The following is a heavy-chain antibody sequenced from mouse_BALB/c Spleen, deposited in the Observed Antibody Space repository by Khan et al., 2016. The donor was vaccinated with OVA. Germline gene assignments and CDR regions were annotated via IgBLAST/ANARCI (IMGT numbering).Heavy chain of an antibody. J-gene: IGHJ4*01. CDR3: ARDGNYMDY. D-gene: IGHD2-1*01. V-gene: IGHV3-1*02. CDR2: IYYSGII. CDR1: GYSITSGYS. Sequence: EVKLLESGPDLVKPSQSLSLTCTVTGYSITSGYSWHWIRQFPGNKLEWLGYIYYSGIINFNPSLKSRISITRDTSKNQFFLQLNSVTAEDTATYYCARDGNYMDYWGQGTSVTVSS.